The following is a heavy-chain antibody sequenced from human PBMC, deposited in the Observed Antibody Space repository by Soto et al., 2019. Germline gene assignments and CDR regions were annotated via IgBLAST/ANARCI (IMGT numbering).Heavy chain of an antibody. D-gene: IGHD3-10*01. CDR1: GGSFSGYY. J-gene: IGHJ4*02. CDR3: AAYYYGAGSDGLDY. CDR2: INHSGST. Sequence: QVQLQQWGAGLLKPSETLSLTCAVYGGSFSGYYWSWIRQPPGKGLEWIGEINHSGSTNYNPSLKSRVTIAVDTSKNQFSRKLSSVTAADTAVYYCAAYYYGAGSDGLDYWGQGTLVTVSS. V-gene: IGHV4-34*01.